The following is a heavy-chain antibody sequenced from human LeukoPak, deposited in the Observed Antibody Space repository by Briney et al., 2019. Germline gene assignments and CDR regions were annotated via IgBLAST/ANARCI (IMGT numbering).Heavy chain of an antibody. CDR2: IYHSGST. CDR3: ARVVITYYFDY. J-gene: IGHJ4*02. CDR1: GYSISSGYY. Sequence: SETLSLTCTVSGYSISSGYYWGWIRQPPGKGLEWIGSIYHSGSTYYNPSLKSRVTISVDTSKNQFSLKLSSVTAADTAVYYCARVVITYYFDYWGREPWSPSPQ. D-gene: IGHD3-22*01. V-gene: IGHV4-38-2*02.